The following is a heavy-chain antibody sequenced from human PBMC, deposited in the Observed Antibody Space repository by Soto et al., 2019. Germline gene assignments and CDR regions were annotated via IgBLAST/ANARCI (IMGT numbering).Heavy chain of an antibody. CDR3: TSDYGSGSYRFDY. D-gene: IGHD3-10*01. Sequence: QLQLQESVSGLVTPSQTLSLTCAVSGVSISSADYSWSWIRQTPGKGLEWIGYIYHDGRTLYNPSLKRRVSISTDRXKNQFSLKLTSVTSADTAVYYCTSDYGSGSYRFDYWGQGTMVTVSS. V-gene: IGHV4-30-2*01. J-gene: IGHJ4*02. CDR2: IYHDGRT. CDR1: GVSISSADYS.